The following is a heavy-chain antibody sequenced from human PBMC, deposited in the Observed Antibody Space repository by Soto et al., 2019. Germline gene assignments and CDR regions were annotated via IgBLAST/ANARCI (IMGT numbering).Heavy chain of an antibody. CDR2: ITSSGGGT. CDR1: GFTFSAYV. D-gene: IGHD6-13*01. Sequence: GGSLRLSCAASGFTFSAYVMSWVRQAPGKGLEWVSSITSSGGGTYYADSVKGRFTVSRDNSKNTVYLQMNSLRDEDTAVYYCAKLTAAWGQRTLVTVSS. V-gene: IGHV3-23*01. J-gene: IGHJ4*02. CDR3: AKLTAA.